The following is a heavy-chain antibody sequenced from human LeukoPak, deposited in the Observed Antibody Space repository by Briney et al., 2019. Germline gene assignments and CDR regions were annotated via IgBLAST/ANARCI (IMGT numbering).Heavy chain of an antibody. Sequence: PSETLSLTCTVSGGSISSYYWSWIRQPAGKGLEWIGRIYTSGSTNYNPSPKSRVTMSVDTSKNQFSLKLSSVTAADTAVYYCARELVGQYCSGGSCYNFYYYYYMDVWGKGTTVTVSS. CDR1: GGSISSYY. V-gene: IGHV4-4*07. J-gene: IGHJ6*03. D-gene: IGHD2-15*01. CDR3: ARELVGQYCSGGSCYNFYYYYYMDV. CDR2: IYTSGST.